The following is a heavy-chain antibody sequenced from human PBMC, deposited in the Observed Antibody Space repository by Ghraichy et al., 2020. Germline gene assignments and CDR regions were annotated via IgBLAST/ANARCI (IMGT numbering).Heavy chain of an antibody. CDR1: GFSFEDYD. D-gene: IGHD3-22*01. CDR3: ARKTYESSGYYDAFDI. CDR2: LNRNGGSR. V-gene: IGHV3-20*04. Sequence: GGSLRLSCVVSGFSFEDYDMAWVRQAPGKGLEWVSGLNRNGGSRLYGHSVTGRFTISRDNAKNSLYLQMNRLRADDTALYYCARKTYESSGYYDAFDIWGQGTKVTVSS. J-gene: IGHJ3*02.